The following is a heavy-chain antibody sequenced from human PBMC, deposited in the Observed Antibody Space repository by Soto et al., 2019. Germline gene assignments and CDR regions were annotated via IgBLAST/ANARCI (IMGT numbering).Heavy chain of an antibody. CDR2: MNPNSGNT. J-gene: IGHJ6*03. D-gene: IGHD2-2*01. V-gene: IGHV1-8*01. Sequence: GASVKVSRKASGYTFTSYDINWVRQATGQGLEWMGWMNPNSGNTGYAQKFQGRVTMTRNTSISTAYMELSSLRSEDTAVYYCARAKKYQLLWVRSHDYYYYMDVWGKGTTVTVSS. CDR1: GYTFTSYD. CDR3: ARAKKYQLLWVRSHDYYYYMDV.